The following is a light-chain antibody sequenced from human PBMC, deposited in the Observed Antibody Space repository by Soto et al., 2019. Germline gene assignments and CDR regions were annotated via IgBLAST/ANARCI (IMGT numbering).Light chain of an antibody. V-gene: IGLV2-11*01. CDR1: SSDVGGYNA. J-gene: IGLJ1*01. CDR2: SVT. Sequence: QSALTQPRSVSGSPGQSVTISCSGTSSDVGGYNAVAWYQQKPGEAPKLLIYSVTNRPSGVPDRFSGSKSGNTASLTISGLQAEDEADYYCSSYTSSSTPYVFGTGTKLTVL. CDR3: SSYTSSSTPYV.